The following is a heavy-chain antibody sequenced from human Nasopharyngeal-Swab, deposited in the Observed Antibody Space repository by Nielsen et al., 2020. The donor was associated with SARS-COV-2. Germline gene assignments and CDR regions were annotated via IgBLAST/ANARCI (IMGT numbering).Heavy chain of an antibody. Sequence: GGSLRLSCAASGFTFSSYAMSWVRQAPGKGLEWVSAISGSGGSTYYADSVKGRFTISRDNSKNTLYLQMNSLRAEDTAVYYCAKDQTYCSGGSCLNYFDSWGQGTLVTVSS. J-gene: IGHJ4*02. CDR1: GFTFSSYA. CDR2: ISGSGGST. D-gene: IGHD2-15*01. V-gene: IGHV3-23*01. CDR3: AKDQTYCSGGSCLNYFDS.